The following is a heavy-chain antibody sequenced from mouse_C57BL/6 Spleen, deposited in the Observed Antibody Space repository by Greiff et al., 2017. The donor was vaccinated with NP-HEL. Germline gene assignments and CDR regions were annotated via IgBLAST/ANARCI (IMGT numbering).Heavy chain of an antibody. CDR1: GYSITSGYY. D-gene: IGHD2-5*01. Sequence: DVKLQESGPGLVKPSQSLSLTCSVTGYSITSGYYWNWIRQFPGNKLEWMGYISYDGSNNYNPSLKNRISITRDTSKNQFFLKLNSVTTEDTATYYCARRVVYYSNPYWYFDVWGTGTTVTVSS. V-gene: IGHV3-6*01. J-gene: IGHJ1*03. CDR3: ARRVVYYSNPYWYFDV. CDR2: ISYDGSN.